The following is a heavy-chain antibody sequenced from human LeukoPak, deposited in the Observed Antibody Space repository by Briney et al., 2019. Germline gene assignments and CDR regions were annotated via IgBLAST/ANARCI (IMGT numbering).Heavy chain of an antibody. CDR2: IFFSGST. J-gene: IGHJ4*02. V-gene: IGHV4-39*01. CDR1: GASISNSRDY. Sequence: SETLSLSCTVSGASISNSRDYWGWIRQPPGKGPEWIGSIFFSGSTYYNPSLKSRAAISVDSSKNQFSLKLSSVTAADTAFYYCARHVEIAVAGPIEYWGQGTLVPVSS. CDR3: ARHVEIAVAGPIEY. D-gene: IGHD6-19*01.